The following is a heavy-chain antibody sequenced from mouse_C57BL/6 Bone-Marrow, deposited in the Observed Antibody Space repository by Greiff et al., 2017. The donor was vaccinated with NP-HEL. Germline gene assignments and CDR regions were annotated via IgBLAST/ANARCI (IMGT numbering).Heavy chain of an antibody. D-gene: IGHD1-1*01. CDR2: IYPGSGST. CDR3: ARGYYGSSYLVY. V-gene: IGHV1-55*01. Sequence: QVQLQQPGAELVKPGASVKMSCKASGYTFTSYWITWVKQRPGQGLEWIGDIYPGSGSTNYNEKFKSKATLTVDTSSSTAYMQLSSLTSEDSAVYYCARGYYGSSYLVYWGQGTTLTVSS. CDR1: GYTFTSYW. J-gene: IGHJ2*01.